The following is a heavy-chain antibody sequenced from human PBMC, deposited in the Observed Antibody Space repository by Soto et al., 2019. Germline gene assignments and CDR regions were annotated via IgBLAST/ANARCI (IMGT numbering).Heavy chain of an antibody. CDR3: VSWGNMYGSA. V-gene: IGHV3-23*01. CDR2: ISGSGGGT. Sequence: EVRLLESGGGLIQPGGSLRLSCAASGFTFSSYSMNWVRQVPGKGLEWVSAISGSGGGTYYADSVKGRFSSSRDNLKNTLYLQMSSLKVEDTAVYYCVSWGNMYGSAWGQGTLVTVSS. D-gene: IGHD3-10*01. CDR1: GFTFSSYS. J-gene: IGHJ5*02.